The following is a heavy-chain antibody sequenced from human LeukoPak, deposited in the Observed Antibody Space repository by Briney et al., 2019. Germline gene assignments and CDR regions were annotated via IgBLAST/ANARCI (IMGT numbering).Heavy chain of an antibody. J-gene: IGHJ3*02. Sequence: PGRSLRLSCAPSGFTFSSYDMHWVRQAPGKGLEWVALIWYDGSNKNYADSVKGRFTISRDNSKNTLFLQMNSLRAEDTAVYYCAREASDAFDIWGQGTMVTVSS. CDR3: AREASDAFDI. V-gene: IGHV3-33*01. CDR1: GFTFSSYD. CDR2: IWYDGSNK.